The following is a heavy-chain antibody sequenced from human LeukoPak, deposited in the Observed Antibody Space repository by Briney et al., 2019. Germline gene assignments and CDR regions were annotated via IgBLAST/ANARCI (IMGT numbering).Heavy chain of an antibody. CDR1: GFTFSRYW. D-gene: IGHD6-19*01. Sequence: GGSLRLSCAASGFTFSRYWMSWVRQAPGKGLEWMANIKEDGSRNHYAASVKGRFTISRDNAKNSLYLQMSSLRAEDTAVYYCARQLSGWYDADPYWGQGTLVTVSS. CDR2: IKEDGSRN. CDR3: ARQLSGWYDADPY. J-gene: IGHJ4*02. V-gene: IGHV3-7*05.